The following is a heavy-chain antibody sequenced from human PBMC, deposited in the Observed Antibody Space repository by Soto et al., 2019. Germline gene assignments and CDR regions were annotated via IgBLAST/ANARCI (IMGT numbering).Heavy chain of an antibody. CDR1: GYTFTSYD. CDR3: ARSTTVTPLGRDY. D-gene: IGHD4-17*01. V-gene: IGHV1-8*01. J-gene: IGHJ4*02. Sequence: ASVKVSCKASGYTFTSYDINWVRQVTGQGLEWMGWMNPNSGNTGYAQKFQGRVTMTRNTSISTAYMELSSLRSEDTAVYYCARSTTVTPLGRDYWGQGTLVTVSS. CDR2: MNPNSGNT.